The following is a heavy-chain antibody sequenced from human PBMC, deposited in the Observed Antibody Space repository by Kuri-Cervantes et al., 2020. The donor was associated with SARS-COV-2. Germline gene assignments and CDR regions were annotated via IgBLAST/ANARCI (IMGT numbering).Heavy chain of an antibody. CDR2: IYTSGST. D-gene: IGHD3-3*01. CDR3: AREKGIWSGYYRHYYYYYMDV. V-gene: IGHV4-4*07. Sequence: GSLRLSCTVSGGSISSYYWSWIRQPAGKGLEWIGRIYTSGSTNYNPSLKSRVTMSVDTSKNQFSLKLSSVTAADTAVYYCAREKGIWSGYYRHYYYYYMDVWGKGTMVTVSS. J-gene: IGHJ6*03. CDR1: GGSISSYY.